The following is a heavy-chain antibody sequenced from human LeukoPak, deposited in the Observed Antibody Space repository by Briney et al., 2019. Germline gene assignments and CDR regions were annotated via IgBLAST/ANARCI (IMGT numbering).Heavy chain of an antibody. CDR1: GGSISSGSYY. Sequence: PSETLSLTCTVSGGSISSGSYYWSWIRQPPGKGLEWFGYIYYSGSTNYNPSLKSRVTISVDTSKNQFSLKLSSVTAADTAVYYCARAVGRRGTVGAKDSSDYYPWGQGTLVTVSS. CDR3: ARAVGRRGTVGAKDSSDYYP. D-gene: IGHD3-22*01. CDR2: IYYSGST. J-gene: IGHJ5*02. V-gene: IGHV4-61*01.